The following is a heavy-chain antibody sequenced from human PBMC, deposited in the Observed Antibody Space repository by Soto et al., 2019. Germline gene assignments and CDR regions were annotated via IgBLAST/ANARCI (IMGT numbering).Heavy chain of an antibody. Sequence: ASVKVSCKASGYTFTTYYMHWVRQATGQGLEWMGWMNPNSGNTGYAQKFQGRVTMTRNTSISTAYMELSSLRSEDTAVYYCATHLPYYDILTGYVHYYYYMDVWGKGTTVTVSS. CDR3: ATHLPYYDILTGYVHYYYYMDV. V-gene: IGHV1-8*02. J-gene: IGHJ6*03. CDR2: MNPNSGNT. D-gene: IGHD3-9*01. CDR1: GYTFTTYY.